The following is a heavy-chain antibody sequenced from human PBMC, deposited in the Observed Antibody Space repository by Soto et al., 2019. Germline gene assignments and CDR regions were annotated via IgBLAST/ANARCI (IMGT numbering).Heavy chain of an antibody. D-gene: IGHD3-22*01. CDR2: IYYSGST. V-gene: IGHV4-59*01. CDR1: GGSISSYY. CDR3: ARARDSSGYYYYFDY. Sequence: SETLSLTCTVSGGSISSYYWSWIRQPPGKGLEWIGYIYYSGSTNYNPSLKSRVTISVDTSKNQFSLKLSSVTAADTAVYYCARARDSSGYYYYFDYWGQGTLVTVSS. J-gene: IGHJ4*02.